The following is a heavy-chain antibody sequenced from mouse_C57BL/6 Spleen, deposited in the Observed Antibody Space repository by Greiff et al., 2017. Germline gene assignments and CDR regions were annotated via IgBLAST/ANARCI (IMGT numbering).Heavy chain of an antibody. CDR2: IYPGDGDT. Sequence: VQLQQSGPELVKPGASVKISCKASGYAFSSSWMNWVKQRPGKGLEWIGRIYPGDGDTNYNGKFKGKATLTADKSSSTAYMQLSSLTSEDSAVYFCARSPIYYGSSHYFDYWGQGTTLTVSS. CDR3: ARSPIYYGSSHYFDY. J-gene: IGHJ2*01. D-gene: IGHD1-1*01. CDR1: GYAFSSSW. V-gene: IGHV1-82*01.